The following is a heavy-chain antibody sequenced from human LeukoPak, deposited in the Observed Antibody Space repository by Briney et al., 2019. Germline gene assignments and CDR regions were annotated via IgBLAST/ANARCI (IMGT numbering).Heavy chain of an antibody. CDR3: ARDLEVVTAIRSDAFDI. CDR1: GGSISSRSYY. D-gene: IGHD2-21*02. V-gene: IGHV4-39*07. J-gene: IGHJ3*02. Sequence: SETLSLTCTVSGGSISSRSYYWGWIRQPPGKGLEWIGTIYNSGSTYYNPSLKSRVTISIDTSKNQFSLQLSSVAAADTAVYYCARDLEVVTAIRSDAFDIWGQGTMVTVSS. CDR2: IYNSGST.